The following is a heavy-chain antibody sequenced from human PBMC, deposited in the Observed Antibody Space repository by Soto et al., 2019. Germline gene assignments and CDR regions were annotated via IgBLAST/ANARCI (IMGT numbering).Heavy chain of an antibody. J-gene: IGHJ4*02. V-gene: IGHV4-61*01. CDR3: ARDFAYFDS. D-gene: IGHD3-3*01. CDR1: GGSFKRGSYS. CDR2: VYHTGRT. Sequence: ASETLSLTCTVSGGSFKRGSYSWSWIRQPPGKGLEWIGYVYHTGRTSYNPSLKSRVSISMDTSKNQFSLNLDSVTAADTAVYFCARDFAYFDSWGQGTLVTVSS.